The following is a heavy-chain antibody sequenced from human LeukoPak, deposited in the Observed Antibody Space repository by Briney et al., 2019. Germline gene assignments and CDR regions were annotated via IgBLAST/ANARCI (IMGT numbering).Heavy chain of an antibody. D-gene: IGHD2-15*01. Sequence: GASVKVSCKASGYTFTGYYMHWVRQAPGQGLEWMGWINPNSGGTNYAQKFQGRVTMTRDTSISTAYMELSRLRSDDTAVYYCARYCSGARCYWGSGDYWGQGTLVIVSS. CDR2: INPNSGGT. CDR1: GYTFTGYY. J-gene: IGHJ4*02. CDR3: ARYCSGARCYWGSGDY. V-gene: IGHV1-2*02.